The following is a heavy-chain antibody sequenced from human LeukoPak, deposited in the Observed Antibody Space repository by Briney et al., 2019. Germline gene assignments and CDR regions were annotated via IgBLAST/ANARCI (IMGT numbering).Heavy chain of an antibody. Sequence: GGSLRLSCAASGFTFSTFAMIWVRQPPGKGLQWVSYISIGSNTIYYADSVKGRFTISRDNAKNLLYLQMNNLRAEDTAIYYCARDFWSGGSLINFQHWGQGTLVTVSS. J-gene: IGHJ1*01. V-gene: IGHV3-48*04. CDR1: GFTFSTFA. D-gene: IGHD3/OR15-3a*01. CDR3: ARDFWSGGSLINFQH. CDR2: ISIGSNTI.